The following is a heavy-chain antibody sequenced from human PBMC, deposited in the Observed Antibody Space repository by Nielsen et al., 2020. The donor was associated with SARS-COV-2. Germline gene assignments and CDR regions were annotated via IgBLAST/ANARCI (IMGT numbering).Heavy chain of an antibody. V-gene: IGHV3-15*01. CDR3: ATEFLPSSGWFDY. Sequence: GESLKISCAASGFTFTSAWMSWVRQTPGKGPEWVGRIKSNTDGGTTQYAPPVKGRFTISRDDSQTTLFLQLSSLKPEDTAVYYCATEFLPSSGWFDYWGQGTLVTVSS. CDR1: GFTFTSAW. D-gene: IGHD6-19*01. CDR2: IKSNTDGGTT. J-gene: IGHJ4*02.